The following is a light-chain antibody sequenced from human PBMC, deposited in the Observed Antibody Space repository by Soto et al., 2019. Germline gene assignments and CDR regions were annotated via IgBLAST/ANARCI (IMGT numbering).Light chain of an antibody. J-gene: IGLJ3*02. CDR1: SSDVGNYNY. V-gene: IGLV2-11*01. CDR3: CSYRGNYACV. Sequence: QSVLTQPRSVSGSHGQSVTISCTGTSSDVGNYNYVSWYRQHPGKAPKLMIYYVSRRPSGVPDRFSGSKSGNTASLTISGLQTEDEADYYCCSYRGNYACVFGGGTKVTVL. CDR2: YVS.